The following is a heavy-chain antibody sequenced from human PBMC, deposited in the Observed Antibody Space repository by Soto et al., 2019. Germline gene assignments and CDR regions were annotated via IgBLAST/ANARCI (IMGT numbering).Heavy chain of an antibody. V-gene: IGHV3-21*01. CDR3: TRDASRDSSARGWFDP. CDR1: GVTFLSFT. J-gene: IGHJ5*02. D-gene: IGHD6-13*01. CDR2: ISSNSAYI. Sequence: PRGSLRLSCAESGVTFLSFTISCGRHPPWKGLEWVSTISSNSAYIYYTDALRGRFTISRHNAKNSLHLQMNSLRAEDTAVYYCTRDASRDSSARGWFDPWGPGTLVTVSS.